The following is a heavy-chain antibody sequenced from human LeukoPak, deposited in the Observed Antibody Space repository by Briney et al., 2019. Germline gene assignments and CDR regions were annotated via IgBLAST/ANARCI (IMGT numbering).Heavy chain of an antibody. Sequence: SQTLSLTCAISGDSVSRNSAGWNWIRQSPSRGLEWLGRTYYRSKWYNDYAVSVKSRITINPDTSKNQFSLQLNSVTPEDTAVYYCARDFPRQWLDEGCFDYWGQGTLVTVSS. D-gene: IGHD6-19*01. J-gene: IGHJ4*02. CDR2: TYYRSKWYN. CDR3: ARDFPRQWLDEGCFDY. V-gene: IGHV6-1*01. CDR1: GDSVSRNSAG.